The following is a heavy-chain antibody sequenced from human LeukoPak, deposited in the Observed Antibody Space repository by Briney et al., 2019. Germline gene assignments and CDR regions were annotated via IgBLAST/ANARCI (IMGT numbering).Heavy chain of an antibody. Sequence: GSLRLSCAASGFTFSSYSMNWVRQAPGKGLEWVSSISSSSSYIYYADSVKGRFTISRDNAKNSLYLQMNSLRAEDTAVYYYARAGLKYYYDSSGSDYWGQGTLVTVSS. CDR3: ARAGLKYYYDSSGSDY. J-gene: IGHJ4*02. CDR2: ISSSSSYI. V-gene: IGHV3-21*01. CDR1: GFTFSSYS. D-gene: IGHD3-22*01.